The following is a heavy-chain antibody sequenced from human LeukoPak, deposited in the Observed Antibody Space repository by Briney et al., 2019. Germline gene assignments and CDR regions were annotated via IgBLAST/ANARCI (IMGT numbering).Heavy chain of an antibody. J-gene: IGHJ4*02. CDR3: ARASAVAGTRDY. V-gene: IGHV3-7*01. Sequence: GGSLRLSCAASGFTFSSYWMSWVRQAPGKGLEWVANIKEDGRDKYYVDSVKGRFTISRDNAKNSLYLQMNSLRSEGTAVYYCARASAVAGTRDYWGQGTLVTVSS. CDR2: IKEDGRDK. CDR1: GFTFSSYW. D-gene: IGHD6-19*01.